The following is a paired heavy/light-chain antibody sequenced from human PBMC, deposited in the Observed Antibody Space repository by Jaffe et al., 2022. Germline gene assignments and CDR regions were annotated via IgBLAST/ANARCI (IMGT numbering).Light chain of an antibody. CDR1: QSVLYSSNNKNY. Sequence: DIVMTQSPDSLAVSLGERATINCKSSQSVLYSSNNKNYLAWYQQKPGQPPKLLIYWASTRESGVPDRFSGSGSGTDFTLTISSLQAEDVAVYYCQQYYSTPPTFGPGTKVDIK. CDR2: WAS. CDR3: QQYYSTPPT. J-gene: IGKJ3*01. V-gene: IGKV4-1*01.
Heavy chain of an antibody. CDR3: ARADIVVVPAAMGIDTVTTSLIDY. J-gene: IGHJ4*02. CDR2: ISAYNGNT. CDR1: GYTFTSYG. V-gene: IGHV1-18*01. Sequence: QVQLVQSGAEVKKPGASVKVSCKASGYTFTSYGISWVRQAPGQGLEWMGWISAYNGNTNYAQKLQGRVTMTTDTSTSTAYMELRSLRSDDTAVYYCARADIVVVPAAMGIDTVTTSLIDYWGQGTLVTVSS. D-gene: IGHD2-2*01.